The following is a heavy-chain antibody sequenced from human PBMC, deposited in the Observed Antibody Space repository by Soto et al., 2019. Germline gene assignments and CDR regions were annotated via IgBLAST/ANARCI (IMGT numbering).Heavy chain of an antibody. CDR3: ATPVVRFLGWTTGY. J-gene: IGHJ4*02. D-gene: IGHD3-3*01. Sequence: GGSLRLSCAASGFIFSDRYMDWVRQTPGRGLEWLGRIRNRANSYSTEYAASVRGRFTISRDDSNNLLYLHMSSLKTEDTAVYYCATPVVRFLGWTTGYWGQGTLVTVSS. CDR1: GFIFSDRY. V-gene: IGHV3-72*01. CDR2: IRNRANSYST.